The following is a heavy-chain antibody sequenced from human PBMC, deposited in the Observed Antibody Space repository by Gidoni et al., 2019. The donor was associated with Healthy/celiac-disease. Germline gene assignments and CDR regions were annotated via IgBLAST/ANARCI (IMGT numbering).Heavy chain of an antibody. J-gene: IGHJ4*02. CDR2: IYYSGST. CDR1: GGSISSSSYY. D-gene: IGHD6-13*01. CDR3: ARTGIAAAGTHNFDY. V-gene: IGHV4-39*01. Sequence: QLQLQESGPGLVKPSETLSLTCTVSGGSISSSSYYWGWIRQPPGKGLEWIGSIYYSGSTYYNPSLKSRVTISVDTSKNQFSLKLSSVTAADTAVYYCARTGIAAAGTHNFDYWGQGTLVTVSS.